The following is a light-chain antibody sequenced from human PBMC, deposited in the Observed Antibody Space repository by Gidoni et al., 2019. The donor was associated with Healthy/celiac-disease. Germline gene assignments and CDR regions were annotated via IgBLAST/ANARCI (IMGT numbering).Light chain of an antibody. V-gene: IGKV3-11*01. J-gene: IGKJ5*01. Sequence: ELLLTQSPATLSLSPGERATLSCRASQSVSSYLAWYQQKPGPAPRLLIYDASKRATGIPARFSGSGSGTDFTLTISSLEPEDFAVYYCQQRSNWPITFGQGTRLEIK. CDR2: DAS. CDR1: QSVSSY. CDR3: QQRSNWPIT.